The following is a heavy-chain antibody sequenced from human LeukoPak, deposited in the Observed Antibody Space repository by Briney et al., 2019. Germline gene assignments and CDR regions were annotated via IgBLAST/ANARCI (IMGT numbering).Heavy chain of an antibody. D-gene: IGHD3-22*01. Sequence: ASVKVSCKASGYTFTSYATNWVRQAPRQGLEWMGWINTNTGNPTYAQGFTGRFVFSLDTSVSTAYLQISSLKAEDTAVYYCARAQYYYDSSGYFRNYYYYYGMDVWGQGTTVTVSS. CDR2: INTNTGNP. CDR1: GYTFTSYA. J-gene: IGHJ6*02. CDR3: ARAQYYYDSSGYFRNYYYYYGMDV. V-gene: IGHV7-4-1*02.